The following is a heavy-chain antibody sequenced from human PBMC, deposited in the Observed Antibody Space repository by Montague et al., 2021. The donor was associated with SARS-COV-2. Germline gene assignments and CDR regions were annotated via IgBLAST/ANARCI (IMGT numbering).Heavy chain of an antibody. J-gene: IGHJ4*02. CDR2: IDPSDSNT. Sequence: QSVAEVKTPGESLRISCKGSGYSFTTYWINWVRQMPGKGLEWMGKIDPSDSNTNYSPSFQGHVTISVDRSISTAYLQWRSLKALDTAMYYCATPDYWGQGTLVTASS. V-gene: IGHV5-10-1*01. CDR3: ATPDY. CDR1: GYSFTTYW.